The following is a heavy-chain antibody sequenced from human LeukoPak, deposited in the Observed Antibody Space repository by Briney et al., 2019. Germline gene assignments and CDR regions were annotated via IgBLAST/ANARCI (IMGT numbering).Heavy chain of an antibody. J-gene: IGHJ4*02. CDR2: IYYTGNT. D-gene: IGHD1-1*01. Sequence: SETLSLTCSLSGGSVSSSIYHWGWIRQPPGKGLEWIGSIYYTGNTYYNPSLKSRLTISVDTSKNQFSLKVRSVTAADTALYYCARLRTRTPGDYWGQGTLVTVSS. CDR1: GGSVSSSIYH. V-gene: IGHV4-39*01. CDR3: ARLRTRTPGDY.